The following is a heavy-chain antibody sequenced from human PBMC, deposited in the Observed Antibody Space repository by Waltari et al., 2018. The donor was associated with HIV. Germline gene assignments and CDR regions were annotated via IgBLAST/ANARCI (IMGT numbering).Heavy chain of an antibody. D-gene: IGHD2-21*01. CDR2: VSTYNGNT. V-gene: IGHV1-18*01. CDR3: ARFGDCGGECYRYYYYGMDV. J-gene: IGHJ6*02. CDR1: GSRFNNYG. Sequence: QGQLVQSGAEVKKPGASVKVSCKASGSRFNNYGISWVRQAHGQGLEWMGGVSTYNGNTKYAKNLQGRVTMTTDTSTTTAYMDLRSLTSDDTAGYYCARFGDCGGECYRYYYYGMDVWGQGTTVTVSS.